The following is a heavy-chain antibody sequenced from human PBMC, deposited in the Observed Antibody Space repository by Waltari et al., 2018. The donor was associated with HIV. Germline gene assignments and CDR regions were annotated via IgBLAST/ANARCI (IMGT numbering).Heavy chain of an antibody. CDR1: GDTFSNFN. V-gene: IGHV1-46*01. CDR2: IDPSGGRT. CDR3: ARGFSGFDY. J-gene: IGHJ4*02. Sequence: QVQLVQSGAEVQKPGASVKVSCMASGDTFSNFNIHWVRQAPGQGLDWMGIIDPSGGRTVYARKCQGRVTMTRDTSTSTLYMELSSLRSEDTAVYYCARGFSGFDYWGQGTLVTVSS.